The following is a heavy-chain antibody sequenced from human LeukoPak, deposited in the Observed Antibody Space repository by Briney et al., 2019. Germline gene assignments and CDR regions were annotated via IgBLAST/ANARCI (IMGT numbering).Heavy chain of an antibody. D-gene: IGHD2-8*01. Sequence: PGESLKISCKGSGYSFTSYWIGWVRQMPGKGLEWMGIIYPGDSDTRYSPSFQGQVTISADKSISTAYLQWSSLKASDTAMYYCARLPPDCTNGVCYRKQPFGYWGQGTLVTVSS. CDR3: ARLPPDCTNGVCYRKQPFGY. CDR2: IYPGDSDT. CDR1: GYSFTSYW. J-gene: IGHJ4*02. V-gene: IGHV5-51*01.